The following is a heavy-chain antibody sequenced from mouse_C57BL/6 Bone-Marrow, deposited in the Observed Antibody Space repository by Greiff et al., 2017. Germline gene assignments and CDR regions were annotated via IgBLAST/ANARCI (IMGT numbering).Heavy chain of an antibody. CDR3: ARRGSPYWYFDV. Sequence: EVQLQHSGPELVRPGASVKISCKASGYSFTGYYMNWVKQSPEKSLEWIGEINPSTGDTTYNQKFKAKATLTVDKSSSTAYMQLKSLTSQDSAVYYCARRGSPYWYFDVWGTGTTVTVSS. V-gene: IGHV1-42*01. CDR1: GYSFTGYY. CDR2: INPSTGDT. J-gene: IGHJ1*03.